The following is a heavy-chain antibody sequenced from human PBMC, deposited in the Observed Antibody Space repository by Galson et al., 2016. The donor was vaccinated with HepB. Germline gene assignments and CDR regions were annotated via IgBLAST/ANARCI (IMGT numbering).Heavy chain of an antibody. V-gene: IGHV3-23*01. Sequence: SLRLSCAASGFTFSSYGMSWVRQAPGKGLEWVSTISGRGGSTYYADSVKGRFTISRDNSKNRLYLQMNSLRAEDTAVYYWSNAPGMSDVLRYARGMDVWGQGTTVTVAS. D-gene: IGHD2-8*01. CDR1: GFTFSSYG. CDR2: ISGRGGST. J-gene: IGHJ6*02. CDR3: SNAPGMSDVLRYARGMDV.